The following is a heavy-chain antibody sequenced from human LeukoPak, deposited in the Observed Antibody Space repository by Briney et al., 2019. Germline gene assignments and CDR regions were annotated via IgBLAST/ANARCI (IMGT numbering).Heavy chain of an antibody. CDR2: IIPIFGTA. V-gene: IGHV1-69*13. J-gene: IGHJ4*02. Sequence: SVKVSCKASGYTFTGYYIHWVRQAPGQGLEWMGGIIPIFGTANYAQKFQGRVTITADESTSTAYMELSSLRSEDTAVYYCARGDYGDYLFDYWGQGTLVTVSS. D-gene: IGHD4-17*01. CDR3: ARGDYGDYLFDY. CDR1: GYTFTGYY.